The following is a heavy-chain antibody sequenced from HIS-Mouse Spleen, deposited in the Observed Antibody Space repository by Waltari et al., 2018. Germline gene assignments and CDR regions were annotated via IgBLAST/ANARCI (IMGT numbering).Heavy chain of an antibody. CDR2: FYSGGST. D-gene: IGHD6-13*01. J-gene: IGHJ2*01. CDR1: GFTVRSNY. CDR3: ARGGLAAAGWYFDL. V-gene: IGHV3-53*01. Sequence: EVQLVESGGGLIQPGGSLRLSCAASGFTVRSNYMSWVRRAPGKGLGWVSVFYSGGSTYYADSVKGRFTISRDNSKNTLYLQMNSLRAEDTAVYYCARGGLAAAGWYFDLWGRGTLVTVSS.